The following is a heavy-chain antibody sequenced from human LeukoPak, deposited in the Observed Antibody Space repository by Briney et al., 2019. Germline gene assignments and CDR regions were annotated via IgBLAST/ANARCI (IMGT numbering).Heavy chain of an antibody. CDR3: ARVAYAVAVV. Sequence: SQTLSLTCAISGDSVSSNIAAWSWVRQSPSRGLEWLGRTYYRSKWKNDYAESVKSGISISPDTSKNQFSLQLNSVTPEDTAVYYCARVAYAVAVVWGQGTPVTVSS. V-gene: IGHV6-1*01. CDR2: TYYRSKWKN. J-gene: IGHJ4*02. D-gene: IGHD2-2*01. CDR1: GDSVSSNIAA.